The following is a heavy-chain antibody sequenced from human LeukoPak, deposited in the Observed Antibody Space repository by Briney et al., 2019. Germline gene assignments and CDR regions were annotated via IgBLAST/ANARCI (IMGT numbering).Heavy chain of an antibody. Sequence: PGGSLRLSCAASGFTVSSNYMSWVRQMPGKGLEWMGIIYPGDSDTRYSPSFQGQVTISADKSISTAYLQWSSLRASDTAMYYCARLGDYGGTMGYFDYWGQGTLVTVSS. D-gene: IGHD4-23*01. CDR1: GFTVSSNY. J-gene: IGHJ4*02. CDR3: ARLGDYGGTMGYFDY. CDR2: IYPGDSDT. V-gene: IGHV5-51*01.